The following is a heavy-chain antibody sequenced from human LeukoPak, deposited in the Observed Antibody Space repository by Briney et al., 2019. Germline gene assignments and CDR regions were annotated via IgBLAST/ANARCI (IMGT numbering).Heavy chain of an antibody. J-gene: IGHJ1*01. CDR1: GFPFTNYW. V-gene: IGHV3-15*01. Sequence: GGSLRLSCAVSGFPFTNYWMSWVRQAPGKGLEWVCRIKSKADGGTTDYAASVKGRFTISRDDTKNTLYLQMNSLSTEDTAVYYCTGPPVWGQGTLVTVSS. CDR3: TGPPV. CDR2: IKSKADGGTT.